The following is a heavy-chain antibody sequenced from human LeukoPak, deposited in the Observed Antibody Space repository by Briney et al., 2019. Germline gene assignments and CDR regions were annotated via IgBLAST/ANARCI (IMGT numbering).Heavy chain of an antibody. CDR3: ARETSVSSSWYFYYYYMDV. Sequence: GGSLRLSCAASGFTFSSYWMSWVRQAPGKGLEWVANIKQDGSEKYYVDSVKGRFTISRDNAKNSLYLQMYSLRAEDTAVYYCARETSVSSSWYFYYYYMDVWGKGTTVTVSS. CDR1: GFTFSSYW. J-gene: IGHJ6*03. V-gene: IGHV3-7*01. CDR2: IKQDGSEK. D-gene: IGHD6-13*01.